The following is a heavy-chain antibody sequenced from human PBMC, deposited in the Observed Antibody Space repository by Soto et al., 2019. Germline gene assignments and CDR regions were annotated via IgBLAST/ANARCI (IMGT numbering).Heavy chain of an antibody. CDR3: GRCTSTSCHLGSDY. V-gene: IGHV3-30*04. D-gene: IGHD2-2*01. J-gene: IGHJ4*02. CDR2: ISYDGNNE. CDR1: GFIFSNYA. Sequence: QVQLVESGGGVVQPGRSLRLSCAASGFIFSNYAMNWVRQAPGKGLEWVALISYDGNNEYYADSVKGRFTISRDSSKNTLDLQMNSLRAADTAVYYCGRCTSTSCHLGSDYWGQGTLVTVSS.